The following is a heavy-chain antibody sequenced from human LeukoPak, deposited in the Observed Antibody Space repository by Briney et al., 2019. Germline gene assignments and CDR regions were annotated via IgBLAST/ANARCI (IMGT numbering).Heavy chain of an antibody. D-gene: IGHD6-13*01. J-gene: IGHJ4*02. CDR3: AREDRQSIAAAGPFDY. CDR2: INQHGSDK. V-gene: IGHV3-7*01. CDR1: GFTFSNYW. Sequence: GGSLRLSCAASGFTFSNYWMTWVRQAPGKGLEWVANINQHGSDKYYVDSVKGRFTTSRDNAKRSVYLQMSRLRADDTALYYCAREDRQSIAAAGPFDYWGQGILVTVSS.